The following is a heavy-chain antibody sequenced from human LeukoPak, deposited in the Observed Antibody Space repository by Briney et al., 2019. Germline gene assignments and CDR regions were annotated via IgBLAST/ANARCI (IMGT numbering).Heavy chain of an antibody. CDR1: GXTFSTYG. CDR2: MSYDGSNK. CDR3: AEDDLRYCSSTSCYAVDY. V-gene: IGHV3-30*18. D-gene: IGHD2-2*01. J-gene: IGHJ4*02. Sequence: PGGSLRLSCAASGXTFSTYGMHWVRQAPGKGPEWVAVMSYDGSNKYYTDSVKGRFSISRDNSKNMLYLQMNSLRAEDTAVYYCAEDDLRYCSSTSCYAVDYGGQGTLVTVSS.